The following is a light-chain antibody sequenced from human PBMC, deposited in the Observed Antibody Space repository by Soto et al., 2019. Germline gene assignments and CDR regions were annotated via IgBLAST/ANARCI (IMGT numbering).Light chain of an antibody. CDR1: QAISSY. CDR2: ATS. CDR3: HKYNHAPT. Sequence: DIQLTQSPSSLSASVGDRVTITCRASQAISSYLAWYQQKPGKVPELLIYATSTLQSGAPSRFSCSGSGTDFTLTISSLQPEDVASYYCHKYNHAPTFGGGTKVESK. V-gene: IGKV1-27*01. J-gene: IGKJ4*01.